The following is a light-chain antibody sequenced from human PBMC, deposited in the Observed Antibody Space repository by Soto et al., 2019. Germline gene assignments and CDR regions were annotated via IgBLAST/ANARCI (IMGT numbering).Light chain of an antibody. CDR3: QQYYSTPYT. Sequence: DIVMTQSPDSLAVSLGERATINCKSSQSLLYSSNNKNYLAWYQQKPGQPPKLLIYWASTRESGVPDRFSGSGSGPDFTLTISSLQAEDVAVYYCQQYYSTPYTFGQGTKLEIK. CDR1: QSLLYSSNNKNY. V-gene: IGKV4-1*01. J-gene: IGKJ2*01. CDR2: WAS.